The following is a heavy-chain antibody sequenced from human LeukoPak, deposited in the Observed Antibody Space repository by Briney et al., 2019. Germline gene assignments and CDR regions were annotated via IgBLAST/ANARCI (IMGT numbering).Heavy chain of an antibody. CDR2: IYYSGST. J-gene: IGHJ6*03. V-gene: IGHV4-61*01. CDR3: ARDRNNRDYYYYYMDV. D-gene: IGHD2/OR15-2a*01. Sequence: SETLSLTCTVSGYSISSGYYWGWIRQPPGKGLEWIGYIYYSGSTNYNPSLKSRVTISVDTSKNQFSLKLSSVTAADTAVYYCARDRNNRDYYYYYMDVWGKGTTVTVSS. CDR1: GYSISSGYY.